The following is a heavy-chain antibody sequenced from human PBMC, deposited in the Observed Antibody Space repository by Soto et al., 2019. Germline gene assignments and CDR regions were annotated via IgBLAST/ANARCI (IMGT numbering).Heavy chain of an antibody. V-gene: IGHV3-33*01. CDR1: GVTFISYG. CDR3: ARDRKKGRSSSWFGMDV. CDR2: IWYDGSNK. Sequence: PGGSLRLSCAASGVTFISYGMHWVRQATGKGLEWVAVIWYDGSNKYYADSVKGRFTISRDNSKNTLYLQMNSLRAEDTAVYYCARDRKKGRSSSWFGMDVWGQGALVTVSS. D-gene: IGHD6-13*01. J-gene: IGHJ4*02.